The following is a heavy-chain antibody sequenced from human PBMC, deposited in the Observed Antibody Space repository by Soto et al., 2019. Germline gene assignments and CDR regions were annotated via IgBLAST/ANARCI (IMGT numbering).Heavy chain of an antibody. CDR3: ALRTYYYDSSGYSHFDY. CDR1: GYSFTSYW. D-gene: IGHD3-22*01. CDR2: IYPGDSDT. V-gene: IGHV5-51*01. J-gene: IGHJ4*02. Sequence: LKISCKGSGYSFTSYWIGWVRQMPGKGLEWMGIIYPGDSDTRYSPSFQGQVTISADKSISTAYLQWSSLKASDTAMYYCALRTYYYDSSGYSHFDYWGQGTLVTVSS.